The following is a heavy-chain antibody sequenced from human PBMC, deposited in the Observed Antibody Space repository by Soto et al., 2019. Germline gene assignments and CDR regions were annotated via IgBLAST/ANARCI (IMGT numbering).Heavy chain of an antibody. CDR2: IVVGSGTT. D-gene: IGHD3-3*01. V-gene: IGHV1-58*02. J-gene: IGHJ6*02. CDR1: GFTFTNSA. Sequence: SVKGSCKAAGFTFTNSAIHWGRQARGQRLEWIGGIVVGSGTTNYAQKFQGRVTITADESTSTAYMELSSLRSEDTAVYYCARGRILRYLEWLSLYYGMDVWGQGTTVTVSS. CDR3: ARGRILRYLEWLSLYYGMDV.